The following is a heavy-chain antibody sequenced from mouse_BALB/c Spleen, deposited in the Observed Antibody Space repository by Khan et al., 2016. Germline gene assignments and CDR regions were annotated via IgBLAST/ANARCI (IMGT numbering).Heavy chain of an antibody. CDR1: GYSLTRYG. D-gene: IGHD3-3*01. CDR3: ARSKYLARY. J-gene: IGHJ2*01. V-gene: IGHV2-9*02. CDR2: IWAGGST. Sequence: QVQLKQSGPGLVAPSQSLSITCTVYGYSLTRYGVHWVRQPPGKGLEWLGLIWAGGSTTYNWALMSRLSISIDNSTSLVFLIMNSLQTDDTALYYCARSKYLARYWGQGTTLTVSS.